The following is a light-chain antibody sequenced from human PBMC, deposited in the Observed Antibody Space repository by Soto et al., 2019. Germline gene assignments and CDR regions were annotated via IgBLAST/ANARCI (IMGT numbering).Light chain of an antibody. J-gene: IGLJ3*02. CDR2: EVS. CDR1: SSDVGGYNY. Sequence: QSVLTQPASVSGSPGQSITISCTGTSSDVGGYNYVSWYQQHPGKAPKLMIYEVSNRPSGVSNRFSGSKSGNTASLTISGLQAEDEADYYCSSYTSSSTRVFGGGPKHTVL. V-gene: IGLV2-14*01. CDR3: SSYTSSSTRV.